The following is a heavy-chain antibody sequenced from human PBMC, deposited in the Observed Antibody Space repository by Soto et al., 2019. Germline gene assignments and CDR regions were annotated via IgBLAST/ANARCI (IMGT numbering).Heavy chain of an antibody. CDR1: GYTFTGYY. D-gene: IGHD6-6*01. Sequence: GASVKVSGKASGYTFTGYYMHWVRQAHGQGLEWMGWINPNSGGTNYAQKFQGRVTMTRDTSISTAYMKLSRLRSDDTAVYHCARVRNVYSSSYYYSGQGTLVTVSS. CDR3: ARVRNVYSSSYYY. V-gene: IGHV1-2*02. CDR2: INPNSGGT. J-gene: IGHJ4*02.